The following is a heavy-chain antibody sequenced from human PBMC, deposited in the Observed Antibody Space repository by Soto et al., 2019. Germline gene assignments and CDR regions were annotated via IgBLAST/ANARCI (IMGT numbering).Heavy chain of an antibody. Sequence: QVQLQESGPGLVKPSQTLSLTCTVSGGSINTGGYYGGGTGHPPGEGLEWIGHIFYTGPAYYNPSLRSRVTVSIDTSANQFSLHMYSVTAADTAMYYCARRLDDTPETFFNWFDPWGQGILVTVSS. J-gene: IGHJ5*02. CDR3: ARRLDDTPETFFNWFDP. V-gene: IGHV4-31*03. CDR1: GGSINTGGYY. CDR2: IFYTGPA. D-gene: IGHD2-15*01.